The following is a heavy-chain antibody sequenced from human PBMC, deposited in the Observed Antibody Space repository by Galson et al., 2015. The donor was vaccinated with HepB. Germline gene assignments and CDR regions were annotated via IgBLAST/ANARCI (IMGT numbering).Heavy chain of an antibody. D-gene: IGHD3-9*01. CDR2: ISGSGGSI. V-gene: IGHV3-23*01. Sequence: SLRLSCAASGFAFTNYAMYWVRQPPGKGLEWVSSISGSGGSIFYADSVKGRFSISRDNSKDTLSLQMNSLRAEDTAVYFCARGLDWSSFPTSFDYWGRGSLVTVSS. CDR1: GFAFTNYA. J-gene: IGHJ4*02. CDR3: ARGLDWSSFPTSFDY.